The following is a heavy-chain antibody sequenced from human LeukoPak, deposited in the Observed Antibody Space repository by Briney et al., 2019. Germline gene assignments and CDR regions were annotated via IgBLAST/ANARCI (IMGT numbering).Heavy chain of an antibody. Sequence: PGGSLRLSCAASGFTFSSYGMHWVRQAPGKGLEWVTFIRYDGINKYYADSVKGRFTISRDNSKNTLSLQMNSLRAEDTAVYYCAKDLKPVGGTNLDYWGQGTLVTVSS. CDR1: GFTFSSYG. D-gene: IGHD1-26*01. CDR2: IRYDGINK. CDR3: AKDLKPVGGTNLDY. V-gene: IGHV3-30*02. J-gene: IGHJ4*02.